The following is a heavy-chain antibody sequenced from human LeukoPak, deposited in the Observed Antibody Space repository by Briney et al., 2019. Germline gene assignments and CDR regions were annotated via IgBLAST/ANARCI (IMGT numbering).Heavy chain of an antibody. D-gene: IGHD2-21*02. J-gene: IGHJ4*02. CDR2: ISAYNGNT. V-gene: IGHV1-18*04. Sequence: ASVKVSCKASGYTFTSYYMNWVRQAPGQGLEWMGWISAYNGNTNYAQKLQGRVTMTTDTSTSTAYMELRSLRSDDTAVYYCARSRLAYCGGDCYSEDYWGQGTLVTVSS. CDR3: ARSRLAYCGGDCYSEDY. CDR1: GYTFTSYY.